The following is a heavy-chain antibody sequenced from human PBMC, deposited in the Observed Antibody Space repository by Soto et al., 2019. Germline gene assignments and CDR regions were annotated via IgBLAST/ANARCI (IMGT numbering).Heavy chain of an antibody. D-gene: IGHD3-10*01. J-gene: IGHJ4*02. V-gene: IGHV1-46*03. CDR2: INPFDGSR. CDR3: SRVDPGETSPFDH. Sequence: QVQLVQSGAEVKKPGASVKVSCKASGYIFTSYYIHWVRQAPGQGLEWMGWINPFDGSRMVAQSFQGRVTMTRDTSTRTVYMEVSSLRSEDTAVYYCSRVDPGETSPFDHWGQGTLVTVSS. CDR1: GYIFTSYY.